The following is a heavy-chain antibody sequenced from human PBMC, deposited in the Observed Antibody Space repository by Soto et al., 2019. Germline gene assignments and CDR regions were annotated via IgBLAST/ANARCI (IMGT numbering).Heavy chain of an antibody. Sequence: GGSLRLSCAASGFTFSDYYMSWIRQAPGKGLEWVSYISSSSSYTNYADSVKGRFTISRDNAKNSLYLQMNSLRAEDTAVYYCARDDGYSGYDPGAAGTWGQGTLVTAPQ. D-gene: IGHD5-12*01. V-gene: IGHV3-11*06. CDR2: ISSSSSYT. CDR3: ARDDGYSGYDPGAAGT. CDR1: GFTFSDYY. J-gene: IGHJ4*02.